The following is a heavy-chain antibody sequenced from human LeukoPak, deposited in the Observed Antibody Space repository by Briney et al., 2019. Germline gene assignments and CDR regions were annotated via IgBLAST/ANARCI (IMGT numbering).Heavy chain of an antibody. Sequence: SETLSLTCTVSGGSSSSSSYCWGWIRQPPGKGLEWIGSIYYSGSTYYNPSLKSRVTISVDTSKNQFSLKLRSVTAADTAVYYCARRWPSIDHWGQGTLVTVSS. J-gene: IGHJ4*02. CDR2: IYYSGST. V-gene: IGHV4-39*01. D-gene: IGHD2-15*01. CDR3: ARRWPSIDH. CDR1: GGSSSSSSYC.